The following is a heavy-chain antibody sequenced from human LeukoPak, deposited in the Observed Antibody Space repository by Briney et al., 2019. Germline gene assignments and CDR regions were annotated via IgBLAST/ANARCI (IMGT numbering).Heavy chain of an antibody. CDR2: IYYSGST. D-gene: IGHD2-2*01. J-gene: IGHJ4*02. Sequence: KTSETLSLTCTVSGGSISSYYWSWIRQPPGKGLEWIGYIYYSGSTNYNPSLKSRVTISVDTSKNQFSLKLSSVTAADTAVYYCARAPFSGSSSTYYFDYWGQGTLVTVSS. CDR1: GGSISSYY. CDR3: ARAPFSGSSSTYYFDY. V-gene: IGHV4-59*01.